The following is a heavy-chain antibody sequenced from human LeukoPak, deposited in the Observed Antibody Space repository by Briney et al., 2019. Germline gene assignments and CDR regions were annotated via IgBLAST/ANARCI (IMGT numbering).Heavy chain of an antibody. D-gene: IGHD3-3*01. Sequence: ASVKVSCKASGYTFTSYGISWVRQAPGQGLEWMGWISAYNGNTNYAQKLQGRVTMTTDTSTSTAYMELRSLRSDDTAVYYCARGQYDFWSGLGDYYFDYWGQGTLVTVSS. CDR2: ISAYNGNT. CDR1: GYTFTSYG. CDR3: ARGQYDFWSGLGDYYFDY. V-gene: IGHV1-18*01. J-gene: IGHJ4*02.